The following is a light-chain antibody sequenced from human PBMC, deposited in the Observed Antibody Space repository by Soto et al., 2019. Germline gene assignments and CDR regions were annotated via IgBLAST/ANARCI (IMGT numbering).Light chain of an antibody. J-gene: IGKJ4*01. CDR2: AAS. CDR1: QGIRNY. Sequence: DIQMTQSPSSLSASVGDRVTITCRASQGIRNYLAWFQQKPGKAPKSLIYAASNLQSGVPSNFSGSGYGTDFTLTISSLQPEDFATYYCQQYDTYPLTFAGGTKVDIK. V-gene: IGKV1-16*02. CDR3: QQYDTYPLT.